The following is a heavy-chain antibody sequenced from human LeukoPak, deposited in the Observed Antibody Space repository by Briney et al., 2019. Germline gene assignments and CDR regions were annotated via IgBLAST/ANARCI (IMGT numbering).Heavy chain of an antibody. D-gene: IGHD1-26*01. CDR1: GGSISSYY. J-gene: IGHJ4*02. Sequence: KASETLSLTCTVSGGSISSYYWSWIRQPPGKGLEWIGYIYYSGSTYYNPSLKSRVTISVDTSKNQFSLKLSSVTAADTAVYYCARAGGATDYWGQGTLVTVSS. CDR2: IYYSGST. V-gene: IGHV4-59*08. CDR3: ARAGGATDY.